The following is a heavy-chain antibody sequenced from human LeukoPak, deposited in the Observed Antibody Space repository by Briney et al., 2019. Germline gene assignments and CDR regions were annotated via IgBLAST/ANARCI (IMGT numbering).Heavy chain of an antibody. CDR3: ARARSVLRFLEWLPRFDP. V-gene: IGHV1-3*01. J-gene: IGHJ5*02. D-gene: IGHD3-3*01. CDR2: MNAGNGNT. Sequence: ASVTVSCKASGYTFTSYAMHWVRQAAGQRLGWMGWMNAGNGNTKYSQKFQGRVTITRDTSASIAYMELSSLRSEDTAVYYCARARSVLRFLEWLPRFDPWGQGTLVTVSS. CDR1: GYTFTSYA.